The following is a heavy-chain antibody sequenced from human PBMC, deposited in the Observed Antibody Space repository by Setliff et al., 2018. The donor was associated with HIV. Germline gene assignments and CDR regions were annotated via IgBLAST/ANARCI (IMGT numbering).Heavy chain of an antibody. CDR1: GGSISSDNYY. CDR2: FHYSGST. D-gene: IGHD6-13*01. J-gene: IGHJ5*02. CDR3: ARRWEDQKSSIAAAGGWFDP. Sequence: KTSETLSLTCNVSGGSISSDNYYWGWIRQPPGKGLEWIASFHYSGSTSYNPSLRSRLTVFVDTSKNQFSLKLSSVTAADTAVYYCARRWEDQKSSIAAAGGWFDPWGQGTLVTVSS. V-gene: IGHV4-39*01.